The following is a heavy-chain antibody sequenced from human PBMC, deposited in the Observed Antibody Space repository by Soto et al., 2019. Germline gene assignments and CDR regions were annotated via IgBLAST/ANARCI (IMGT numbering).Heavy chain of an antibody. CDR2: ISAKNGDT. Sequence: QVHLVQSGAELKKPGASVRVSCKASGYSFTRNGITWVRQAPGQGRGWMGWISAKNGDTNYAQKFQGRVTMTTDTSTSTAYMELRSLRSHDTAVYYCVRDRDSDTWPSRDVWGQGTTVTVSS. D-gene: IGHD1-26*01. J-gene: IGHJ6*02. CDR3: VRDRDSDTWPSRDV. V-gene: IGHV1-18*01. CDR1: GYSFTRNG.